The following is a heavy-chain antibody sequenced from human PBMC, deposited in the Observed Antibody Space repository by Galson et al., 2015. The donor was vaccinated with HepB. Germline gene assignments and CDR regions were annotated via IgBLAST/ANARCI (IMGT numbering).Heavy chain of an antibody. V-gene: IGHV3-49*01. J-gene: IGHJ4*02. CDR2: IRSRAYGATT. D-gene: IGHD2-2*01. Sequence: SLRLSCAASGFTFGDFALTWFRQAPGKGLEWVGLIRSRAYGATTEYAASVKGRFGISRDGPKSIAYLQMNSLKVEDTGVYYCSRVGSSIFPAMFSYYFDFWGQGTLVTVSS. CDR3: SRVGSSIFPAMFSYYFDF. CDR1: GFTFGDFA.